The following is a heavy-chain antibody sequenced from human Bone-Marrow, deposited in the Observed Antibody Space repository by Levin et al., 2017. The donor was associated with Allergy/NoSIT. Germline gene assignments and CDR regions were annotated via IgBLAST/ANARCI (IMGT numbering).Heavy chain of an antibody. CDR2: INHSGST. J-gene: IGHJ4*02. CDR1: GGSFSGYY. V-gene: IGHV4-34*01. Sequence: ASETLSLTCAVYGGSFSGYYWSWIRQPPGKGLEWIGEINHSGSTNYNPSLKSRVTISVDTSKNQFSLKLSSVTDADTAVYYCARGRWGSYRSHFDYWGQGTLVTVSS. D-gene: IGHD3-16*02. CDR3: ARGRWGSYRSHFDY.